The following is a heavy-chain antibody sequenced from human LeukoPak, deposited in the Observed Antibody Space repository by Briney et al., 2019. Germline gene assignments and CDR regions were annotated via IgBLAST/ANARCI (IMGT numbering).Heavy chain of an antibody. CDR1: GFTFSSYA. Sequence: PGGSLILSCAASGFTFSSYAMSWVRQAPGKGLEWVSAISGSGGSTYYADSVKGRFTISRDNSKNTLYLQMNSLRAEDTAVYYCASYSNSWYYFDYWGQGTLVTVSS. CDR3: ASYSNSWYYFDY. D-gene: IGHD6-13*01. J-gene: IGHJ4*02. CDR2: ISGSGGST. V-gene: IGHV3-23*01.